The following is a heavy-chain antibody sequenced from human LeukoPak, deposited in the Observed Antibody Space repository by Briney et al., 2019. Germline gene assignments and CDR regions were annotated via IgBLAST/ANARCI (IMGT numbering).Heavy chain of an antibody. D-gene: IGHD4-23*01. CDR2: ISAYNGNT. J-gene: IGHJ4*02. CDR3: ARDPEATVVTPVDY. Sequence: ASVKVSCKASGYTFASYGISWVRQAPGQGLEWMGWISAYNGNTNYAQNLQGRVTMTTDTSTSTAYMELRSLRSDDTAVYYCARDPEATVVTPVDYWGQGTLVTVSS. V-gene: IGHV1-18*01. CDR1: GYTFASYG.